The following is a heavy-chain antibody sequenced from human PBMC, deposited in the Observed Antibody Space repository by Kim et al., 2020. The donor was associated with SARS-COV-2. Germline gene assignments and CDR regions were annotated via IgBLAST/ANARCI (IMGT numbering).Heavy chain of an antibody. D-gene: IGHD2-2*01. CDR2: INHSGST. CDR3: ARETGRYCSSTSCYAGSTFDY. Sequence: SETLSLTCAVYGGSFSGYYWSWIRQPPGKGLEWIGEINHSGSTNYNPSLKSRVTISVDTSKNQFSLKLSSVTAADTAVYYCARETGRYCSSTSCYAGSTFDYWGQGTLVTVSS. V-gene: IGHV4-34*01. J-gene: IGHJ4*02. CDR1: GGSFSGYY.